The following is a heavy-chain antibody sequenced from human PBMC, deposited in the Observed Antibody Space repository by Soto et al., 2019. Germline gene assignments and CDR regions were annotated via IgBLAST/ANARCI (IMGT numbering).Heavy chain of an antibody. CDR2: FRSSGDGGTT. Sequence: GGSLRLSCAASGFTFSSYSTSWVRQAPGKGLEWVSGFRSSGDGGTTYYADSVKGRFTISRDNSKNTLFLQMNSLRAKDTAIYYCAKKVNSGPGSQYFDYWGQGTLVTVSS. CDR3: AKKVNSGPGSQYFDY. D-gene: IGHD3-10*01. V-gene: IGHV3-23*01. CDR1: GFTFSSYS. J-gene: IGHJ4*02.